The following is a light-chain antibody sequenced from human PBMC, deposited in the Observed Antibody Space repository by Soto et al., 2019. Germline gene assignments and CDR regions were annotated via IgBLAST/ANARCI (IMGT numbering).Light chain of an antibody. CDR3: SSYVGTNNCV. V-gene: IGLV2-8*01. CDR1: SSDVGGYNY. CDR2: EVT. J-gene: IGLJ2*01. Sequence: QSALTQPPSASGSPGQSVTISCTGTSSDVGGYNYVSWYQQHPGKAPRLMIYEVTKRPSGVPDRFSGSKSGNTASLTVSGLQADDEADYYCSSYVGTNNCVFGGGTELTVL.